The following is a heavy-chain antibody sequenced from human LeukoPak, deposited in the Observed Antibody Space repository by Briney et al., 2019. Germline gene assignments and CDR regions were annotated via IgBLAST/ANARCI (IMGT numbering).Heavy chain of an antibody. CDR3: ARALGYCSGGSCENWFDP. CDR1: GYTFTGYY. Sequence: ASVKVSCKASGYTFTGYYMHWVRQAPGQGLEWMGRVNPNSGGTNYAQKFRGRVTMTRDTSISTAYMELSRLRSDDTAVYYCARALGYCSGGSCENWFDPWGQGTLVTVSS. D-gene: IGHD2-15*01. J-gene: IGHJ5*02. CDR2: VNPNSGGT. V-gene: IGHV1-2*06.